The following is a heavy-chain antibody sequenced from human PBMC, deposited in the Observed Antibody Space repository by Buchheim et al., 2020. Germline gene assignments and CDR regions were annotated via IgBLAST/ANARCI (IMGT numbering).Heavy chain of an antibody. D-gene: IGHD3-16*01. CDR3: ARGGLVWGVYYFDY. Sequence: QVQLQESGPGLVKPSETLSLTCTVSGGSISSYYWSWIRQPPGKGLEWIGYIYYSGSTNYNPSLTSRVTISVDTSKNQFSLKLSSVTAADTAVYYCARGGLVWGVYYFDYWGQGTL. CDR1: GGSISSYY. V-gene: IGHV4-59*01. CDR2: IYYSGST. J-gene: IGHJ4*02.